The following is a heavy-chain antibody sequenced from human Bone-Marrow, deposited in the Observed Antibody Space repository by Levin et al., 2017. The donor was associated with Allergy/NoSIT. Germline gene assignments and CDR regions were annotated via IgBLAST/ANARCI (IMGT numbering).Heavy chain of an antibody. CDR1: GGTLSNYA. Sequence: SVKVSCKASGGTLSNYAISWVRQAPGQGLEWMGRIAPILDIANYAQKFQGRVTITADKSTIIADRSTNMAYMELNNLTSEDTAVYYCAREPAVPYYFDYWGQGILVTVSS. CDR3: AREPAVPYYFDY. CDR2: IAPILDIA. J-gene: IGHJ4*02. D-gene: IGHD2-2*01. V-gene: IGHV1-69*04.